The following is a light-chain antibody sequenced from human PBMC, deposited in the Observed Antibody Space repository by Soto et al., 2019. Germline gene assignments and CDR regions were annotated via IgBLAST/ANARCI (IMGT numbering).Light chain of an antibody. V-gene: IGKV3-20*01. CDR3: QQYGSSLIT. Sequence: EIVLTQSPATLSLSPGERATLSCRASQSVSSSYLAWYQQKPGQAPRLLIYGASSRATGIQDRFSGSGSGTDFTLTISRLEPEDFAVYYCQQYGSSLITFGQGTRPESK. CDR1: QSVSSSY. J-gene: IGKJ5*01. CDR2: GAS.